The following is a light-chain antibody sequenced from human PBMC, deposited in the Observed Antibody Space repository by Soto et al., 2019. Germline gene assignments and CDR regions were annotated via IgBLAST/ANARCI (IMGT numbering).Light chain of an antibody. CDR1: QSFSSN. CDR3: QQYNNWPT. Sequence: EIVMTQSPGTLSLSPGERATLSCRASQSFSSNYVAWYQQKPGQTPKVLIYRASSRATGIPDRFSGSGSGTEFTLTISSLQSEDFAVYYCQQYNNWPTFGQGTKVDI. J-gene: IGKJ1*01. V-gene: IGKV3D-15*01. CDR2: RAS.